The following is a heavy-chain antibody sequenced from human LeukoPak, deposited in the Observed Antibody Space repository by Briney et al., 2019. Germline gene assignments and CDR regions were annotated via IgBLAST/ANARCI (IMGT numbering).Heavy chain of an antibody. V-gene: IGHV3-23*01. Sequence: GGSLRLSCAASGFTVSSNYMSWVRQAPGKGLEWVSAISGSGGSTYYADSVKGRFTISRDNSKDTLYLQMNSLRAEDTAVYYCAKGSLVYYYYYMDVWGKGTTVTISS. CDR2: ISGSGGST. J-gene: IGHJ6*03. CDR3: AKGSLVYYYYYMDV. CDR1: GFTVSSNY.